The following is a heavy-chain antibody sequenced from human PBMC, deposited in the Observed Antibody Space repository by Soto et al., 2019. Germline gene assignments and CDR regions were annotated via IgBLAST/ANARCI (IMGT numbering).Heavy chain of an antibody. Sequence: PGKSLKISCKGSGYSFTSYWISWVRQMPGKGLEWMGRIDPSDSYTNYSPSFQGHVTISADKSISTAYLQWSSLKASDTAMYYCATAQQLVPSFFDGELPLFDYWGQGTLVTVSS. CDR1: GYSFTSYW. V-gene: IGHV5-10-1*01. CDR3: ATAQQLVPSFFDGELPLFDY. J-gene: IGHJ4*02. D-gene: IGHD6-13*01. CDR2: IDPSDSYT.